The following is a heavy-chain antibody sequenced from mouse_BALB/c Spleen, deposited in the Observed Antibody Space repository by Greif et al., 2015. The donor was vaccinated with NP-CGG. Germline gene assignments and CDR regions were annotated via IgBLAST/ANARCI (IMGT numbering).Heavy chain of an antibody. J-gene: IGHJ2*01. CDR1: GFTFSNYG. V-gene: IGHV5-6*01. D-gene: IGHD2-2*01. CDR2: ISSGGSYT. Sequence: EVKLMESGGDLVKPGGSLKLSCAASGFTFSNYGMSWVRQTPDKRLEWVATISSGGSYTYYPDSVKGRFTISRDNAKNTLYLQMSILKAEDTAMYYCARHRGHGYDVFDYWGQGTTLTVSS. CDR3: ARHRGHGYDVFDY.